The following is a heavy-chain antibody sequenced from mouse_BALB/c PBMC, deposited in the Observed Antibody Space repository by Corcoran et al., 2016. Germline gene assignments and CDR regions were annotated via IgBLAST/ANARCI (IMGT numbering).Heavy chain of an antibody. D-gene: IGHD6-1*01. J-gene: IGHJ4*01. CDR3: AREPYAMDY. V-gene: IGHV9-3-1*01. CDR2: INTYTGEP. Sequence: QIQLVQSGPELKKPGETVKISCKASGYTFTNYGMNWVKQAPGKGLKWMGWINTYTGEPTYADDFKGRFAFSLETSDSTAYLQINNLKNEDTATYFCAREPYAMDYWGQGTSVTFSS. CDR1: GYTFTNYG.